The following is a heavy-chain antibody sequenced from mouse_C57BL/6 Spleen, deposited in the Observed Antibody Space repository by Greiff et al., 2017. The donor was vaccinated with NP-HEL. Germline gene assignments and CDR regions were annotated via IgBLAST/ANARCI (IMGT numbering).Heavy chain of an antibody. CDR2: INYDGSST. J-gene: IGHJ4*01. Sequence: EVKLMESEGGLVQPGSSMKLSCTASGFTFSDYYMAWVRQVPEKGLEWVANINYDGSSTYYLDSLKSRFIISRDNAKNILYLQMSRLKSEDTATYYCARDRGGNYGYAMDYWGQGTSVTVSS. D-gene: IGHD2-1*01. CDR3: ARDRGGNYGYAMDY. CDR1: GFTFSDYY. V-gene: IGHV5-16*01.